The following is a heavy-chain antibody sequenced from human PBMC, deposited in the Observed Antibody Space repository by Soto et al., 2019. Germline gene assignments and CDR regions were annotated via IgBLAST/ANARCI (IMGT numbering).Heavy chain of an antibody. V-gene: IGHV1-3*01. Sequence: ASVKVSCKASGYTFTSYAMHWVRQAPGQRLEWMGWINAGNGNTKYSQKFQGRVTITRDTSASTAYMELSSLRSEDTAVYYCARLVAGTRVIDYWGQATLVTVSS. CDR1: GYTFTSYA. CDR2: INAGNGNT. CDR3: ARLVAGTRVIDY. J-gene: IGHJ4*02. D-gene: IGHD6-19*01.